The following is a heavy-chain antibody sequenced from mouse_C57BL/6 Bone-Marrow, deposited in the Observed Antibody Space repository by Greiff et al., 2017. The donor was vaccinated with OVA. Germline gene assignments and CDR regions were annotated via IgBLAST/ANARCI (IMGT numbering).Heavy chain of an antibody. CDR3: ARELYYYGSNLYWYFDV. D-gene: IGHD1-1*01. CDR2: INPNNGGT. CDR1: GYTFTDYN. V-gene: IGHV1-22*01. J-gene: IGHJ1*03. Sequence: VQLQQSGPELVKPGASVKMSCKASGYTFTDYNMHWVKQSHGKSLEWIGFINPNNGGTSYNQKFKGKATLTVNKSSSTAYMKLRSLTSEDSAVYYCARELYYYGSNLYWYFDVWGTGTTVTVAS.